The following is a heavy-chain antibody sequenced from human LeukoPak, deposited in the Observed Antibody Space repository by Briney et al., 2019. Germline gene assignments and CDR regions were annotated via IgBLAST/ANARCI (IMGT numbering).Heavy chain of an antibody. V-gene: IGHV3-21*01. Sequence: GGSLRLSCAASGFIFSNYGMTWVRQAPGKGLEWVSIINYSGTDTYYADSVKGRFTISRDNAKNSLFLQMNSLRADDTAVYYCARETYCRGGSCYKGNAFDIWGQGTMVTVSS. CDR1: GFIFSNYG. CDR2: INYSGTDT. D-gene: IGHD2-15*01. CDR3: ARETYCRGGSCYKGNAFDI. J-gene: IGHJ3*02.